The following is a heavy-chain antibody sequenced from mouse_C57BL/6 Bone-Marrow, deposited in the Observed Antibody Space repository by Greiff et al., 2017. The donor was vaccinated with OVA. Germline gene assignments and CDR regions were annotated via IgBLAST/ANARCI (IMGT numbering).Heavy chain of an antibody. Sequence: EVQLQQSGTVLARPGASVKMSCKTSGYTFTSYWMHWVKQRPGQGLEWIGAIYPGNSDTSYNQKFKGKAKLTAVTSASTAYMELSSLTNEDSAVYYCTRSDYSNYEGDYWGQGTTLTVSS. CDR2: IYPGNSDT. CDR3: TRSDYSNYEGDY. J-gene: IGHJ2*01. D-gene: IGHD2-5*01. CDR1: GYTFTSYW. V-gene: IGHV1-5*01.